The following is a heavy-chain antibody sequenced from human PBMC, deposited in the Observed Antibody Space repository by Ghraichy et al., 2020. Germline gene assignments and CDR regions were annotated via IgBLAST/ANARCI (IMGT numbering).Heavy chain of an antibody. Sequence: SETLSLTCAVSGFSISSDYYWGWIRQPPGKGLEWIGSFHHSGGTYYNPSLKSRVTISLDTSKNQFSLMLNSVTAADTAVYFCAGGGKAVNNHWGQGSLVTVSS. CDR3: AGGGKAVNNH. CDR2: FHHSGGT. CDR1: GFSISSDYY. D-gene: IGHD1/OR15-1a*01. J-gene: IGHJ1*01. V-gene: IGHV4-38-2*01.